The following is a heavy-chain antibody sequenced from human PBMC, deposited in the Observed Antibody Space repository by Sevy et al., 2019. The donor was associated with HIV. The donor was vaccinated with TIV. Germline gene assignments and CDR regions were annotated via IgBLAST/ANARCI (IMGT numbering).Heavy chain of an antibody. Sequence: GGSLRLSCAASGFTFCSYWMSWVRQAPGKGLEWVANIKQDGSEKYYVDSVKGRFTISRDNAKNSLYLQMNSLRAEDTAVYYCARFALLWFGEFHAFAIWGQGTMVTVSS. D-gene: IGHD3-10*01. J-gene: IGHJ3*02. CDR2: IKQDGSEK. CDR3: ARFALLWFGEFHAFAI. CDR1: GFTFCSYW. V-gene: IGHV3-7*01.